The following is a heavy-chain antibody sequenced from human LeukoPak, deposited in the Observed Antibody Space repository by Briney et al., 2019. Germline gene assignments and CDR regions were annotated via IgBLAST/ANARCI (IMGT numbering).Heavy chain of an antibody. J-gene: IGHJ6*02. CDR1: GFTVSSNY. CDR3: ARDRAVVTPEYCYYGMDV. Sequence: PGGSLRLSCAASGFTVSSNYMSWVRQAPGKGLEWVSVIYSGGSTYYADSVKGRFTISRDNSKNTLYLQMDSLRAEDTAVYYCARDRAVVTPEYCYYGMDVWGQGTLVTVSS. V-gene: IGHV3-66*01. D-gene: IGHD4-23*01. CDR2: IYSGGST.